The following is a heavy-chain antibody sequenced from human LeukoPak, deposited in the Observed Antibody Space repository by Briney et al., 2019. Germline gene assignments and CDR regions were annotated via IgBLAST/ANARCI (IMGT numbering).Heavy chain of an antibody. Sequence: SETLSLTCTVSGGSISSYYWSWIRQPPGKGLEWIGYIYYSGSTNYNPSLKSRVTISVDTSKNQFSLKLSSVTAADTAVYYCARGGSYDNDAFDIWGQGTMVTVSS. CDR3: ARGGSYDNDAFDI. J-gene: IGHJ3*02. V-gene: IGHV4-59*01. CDR2: IYYSGST. CDR1: GGSISSYY. D-gene: IGHD1-26*01.